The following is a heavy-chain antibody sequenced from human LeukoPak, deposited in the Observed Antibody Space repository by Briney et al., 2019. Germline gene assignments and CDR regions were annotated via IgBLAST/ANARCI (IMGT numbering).Heavy chain of an antibody. CDR2: INHSGST. J-gene: IGHJ4*02. CDR3: AGATGY. CDR1: GGSFSGYY. D-gene: IGHD2-8*02. V-gene: IGHV4-34*01. Sequence: PSETLSLTCAVYGGSFSGYYWSWIRQPPGKGLEWIGEINHSGSTNYNPSLKSRVTISVDTSKNQFSLKLSSVTAADTAVYYCAGATGYWGQGTLVTVSS.